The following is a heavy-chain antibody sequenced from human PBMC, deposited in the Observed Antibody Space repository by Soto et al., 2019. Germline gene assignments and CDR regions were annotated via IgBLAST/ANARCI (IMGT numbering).Heavy chain of an antibody. CDR1: GITVYNNY. CDR3: ARDVGV. V-gene: IGHV3-66*01. J-gene: IGHJ6*04. Sequence: EVQLVESGGGLVQPGGSLRLYCAASGITVYNNYMSWVRQAPGKGLEWVSVIYSTGTTGYADSVKGRFTISRDNPKNTVNLQMHGLRVEDTAVYYCARDVGVWGRGTTVIVSS. CDR2: IYSTGTT.